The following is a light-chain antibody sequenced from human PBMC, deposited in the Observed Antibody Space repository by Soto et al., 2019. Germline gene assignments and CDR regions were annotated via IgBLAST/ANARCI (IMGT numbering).Light chain of an antibody. CDR1: QSVSSNY. CDR3: QQYGSSPLT. J-gene: IGKJ4*01. CDR2: DIF. V-gene: IGKV3-20*01. Sequence: EIVLTQSPGTLSLSPGERATLSCRASQSVSSNYLAWYQQKPGQAPRLLIYDIFTRATGTPDRFSGSASGTDFTLTISRLEPEDFAVYYCQQYGSSPLTFGGGTKVDI.